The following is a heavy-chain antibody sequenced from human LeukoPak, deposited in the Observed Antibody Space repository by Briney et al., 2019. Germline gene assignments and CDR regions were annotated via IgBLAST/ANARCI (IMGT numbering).Heavy chain of an antibody. CDR2: ISHTGSS. Sequence: SETLSLTCVVSGASVTSRIWWSWVRQPPGKGLEWIGEISHTGSSDYNPSLKSRASISLDTSKNQISLTLSSVTAADTAVYYCARGWYQLPLDYWGQGTLVTVSS. J-gene: IGHJ4*02. D-gene: IGHD2-2*01. V-gene: IGHV4/OR15-8*01. CDR3: ARGWYQLPLDY. CDR1: GASVTSRIW.